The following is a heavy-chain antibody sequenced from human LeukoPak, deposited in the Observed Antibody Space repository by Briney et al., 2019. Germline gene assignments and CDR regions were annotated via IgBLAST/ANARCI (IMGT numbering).Heavy chain of an antibody. J-gene: IGHJ3*02. CDR3: ASESNSGGDAFDI. Sequence: PGGSLRLSCAASGFTFSSHYMTWVRQAPGKGLEWVANIKQDSSDKFYVDSVRGRFTISRDNAKNSLYLQMNSLRAEDTAVYYCASESNSGGDAFDIWGQGTMVTVSS. CDR2: IKQDSSDK. D-gene: IGHD1-26*01. CDR1: GFTFSSHY. V-gene: IGHV3-7*01.